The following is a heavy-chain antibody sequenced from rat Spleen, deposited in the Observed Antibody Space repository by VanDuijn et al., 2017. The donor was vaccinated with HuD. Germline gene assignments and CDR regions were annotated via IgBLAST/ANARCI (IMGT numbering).Heavy chain of an antibody. D-gene: IGHD1-10*01. V-gene: IGHV5-31*01. J-gene: IGHJ2*01. CDR1: GFTFNNYW. CDR3: SSNNFDY. CDR2: IADSGDYT. Sequence: EVQLVESGGGLMQPGRSLKLSCVASGFTFNNYWMTWIRQAPGKGLEWVASIADSGDYTYYPDSVKGRFTISRDNAKSTLYLQMDSLRSEDTATNYCSSNNFDYWGQGVVVTVSS.